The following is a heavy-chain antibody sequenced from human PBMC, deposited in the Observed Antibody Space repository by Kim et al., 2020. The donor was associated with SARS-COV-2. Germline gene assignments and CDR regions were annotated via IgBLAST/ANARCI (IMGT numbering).Heavy chain of an antibody. J-gene: IGHJ4*02. CDR3: ARYLSHGVAAADY. Sequence: YADTVRGRFTISRDNSKNPLYLHMNSLRAENTAVYYCARYLSHGVAAADYWVQGALVTVSS. V-gene: IGHV3-30*01. D-gene: IGHD6-13*01.